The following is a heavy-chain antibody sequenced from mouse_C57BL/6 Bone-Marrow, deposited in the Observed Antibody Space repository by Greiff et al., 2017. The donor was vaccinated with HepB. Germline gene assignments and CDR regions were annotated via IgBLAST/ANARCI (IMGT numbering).Heavy chain of an antibody. CDR2: IHPNSGST. D-gene: IGHD2-4*01. CDR3: AIYDYDHYYAMDY. J-gene: IGHJ4*01. Sequence: QVQLQQPGAELVKPGASVKLSCKASGYTFTSYWMHWVKQRPGQGLEWIGMIHPNSGSTNYNEKFKSKATLTVDKSSSTAYMQLSSLTSEDSAVYYCAIYDYDHYYAMDYWGQGTSVTVAS. CDR1: GYTFTSYW. V-gene: IGHV1-64*01.